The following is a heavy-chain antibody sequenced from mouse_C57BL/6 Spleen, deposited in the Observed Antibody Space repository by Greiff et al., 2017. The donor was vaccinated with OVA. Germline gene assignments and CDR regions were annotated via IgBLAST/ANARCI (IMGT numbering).Heavy chain of an antibody. J-gene: IGHJ1*03. CDR1: GYTFTDYE. Sequence: QVQLQQSGAELVRPGASVTLSCKASGYTFTDYEMHWVKQTPVHGLEWIGAIDPETGGTAYNQKFKGKAILTADKSSSTAYMELRSLTSEDSAVYYCTRRPGELWYFDVWGTGTTVTVSS. CDR3: TRRPGELWYFDV. CDR2: IDPETGGT. D-gene: IGHD4-1*01. V-gene: IGHV1-15*01.